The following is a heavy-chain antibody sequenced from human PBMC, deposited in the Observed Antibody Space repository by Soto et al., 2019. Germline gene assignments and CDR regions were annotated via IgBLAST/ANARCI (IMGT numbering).Heavy chain of an antibody. CDR1: GFTFSSYA. CDR2: ISGSGGST. J-gene: IGHJ4*02. Sequence: GGSLRLSCAASGFTFSSYAMSWVRQAPGKGLEWVSAISGSGGSTYYADSVKGRFTISRDNSKNTLYLQMNSLRAEDTAVYYCAKDGCSSTSCYHFDYWCQGTLVTVSS. D-gene: IGHD2-2*01. V-gene: IGHV3-23*01. CDR3: AKDGCSSTSCYHFDY.